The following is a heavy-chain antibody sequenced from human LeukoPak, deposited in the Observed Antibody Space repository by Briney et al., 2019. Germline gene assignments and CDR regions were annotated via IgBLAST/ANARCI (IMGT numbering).Heavy chain of an antibody. V-gene: IGHV3-7*01. CDR2: IKQDGSEK. CDR3: ARHGGGIRGAFDI. D-gene: IGHD3-16*01. CDR1: GFTFSSYW. Sequence: GGSLRLSCAASGFTFSSYWMSWVRQAPGKGLEWVANIKQDGSEKYYVDSVKGRFTISRDNAKNSLYLQMNSLRAEDTAVYYCARHGGGIRGAFDIWGQGTMVTVSS. J-gene: IGHJ3*02.